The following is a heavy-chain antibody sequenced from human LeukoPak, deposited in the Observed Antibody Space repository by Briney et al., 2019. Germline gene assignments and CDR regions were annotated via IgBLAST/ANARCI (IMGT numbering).Heavy chain of an antibody. CDR1: GGTFSSYA. V-gene: IGHV1-69*06. J-gene: IGHJ4*02. CDR3: ARAQDYGDYAV. Sequence: ASVKVSCKASGGTFSSYAISWVRQAPGQGLEWMGGIIPIFGTANYAQKFQGRVTMTEDTSTDTAYMELSSLRSEDTAVYYCARAQDYGDYAVWGQGTLVTVSS. D-gene: IGHD4-17*01. CDR2: IIPIFGTA.